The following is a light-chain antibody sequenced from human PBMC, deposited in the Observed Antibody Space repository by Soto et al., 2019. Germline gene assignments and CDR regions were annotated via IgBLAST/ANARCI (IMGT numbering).Light chain of an antibody. CDR2: GAS. CDR3: LQYGASPRT. J-gene: IGKJ1*01. CDR1: QSVTSSY. V-gene: IGKV3-20*01. Sequence: EIVLPQSPGTLSLSPGARSTLSCRASQSVTSSYLAWYQQKPGQAPRLLIYGASSRATGIPDRFSGRGSGTDFTLTISRLEPEDFAVYFCLQYGASPRTFGQGTKVDIK.